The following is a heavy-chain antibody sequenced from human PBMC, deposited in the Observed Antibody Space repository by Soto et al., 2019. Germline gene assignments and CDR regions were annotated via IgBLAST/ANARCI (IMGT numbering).Heavy chain of an antibody. D-gene: IGHD5-18*01. CDR1: GESISSYY. Sequence: SETLSLTCSFSGESISSYYWSLIRQPPGKGLEWIGYIYYSGSTNYNPSLKSRVTISVDTSKNQFSLKLSSVTAADTAVYYCAKDSGYNYGYFRWFDPWGQGTLVTVSS. CDR2: IYYSGST. V-gene: IGHV4-59*01. CDR3: AKDSGYNYGYFRWFDP. J-gene: IGHJ5*02.